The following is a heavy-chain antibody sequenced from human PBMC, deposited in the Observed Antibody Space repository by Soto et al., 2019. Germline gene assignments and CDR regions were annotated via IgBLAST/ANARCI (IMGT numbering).Heavy chain of an antibody. CDR2: ITPNGGST. CDR1: GYTFTSYY. V-gene: IGHV1-46*03. Sequence: GASVKVSCKASGYTFTSYYMHWVRQAPGQGLEWMGIITPNGGSTSYAQKFQGRVTMTRDTSTNTVYMELSSLRSEDTAVYYCARGGYDFWSATDYWGQGILVTVSS. J-gene: IGHJ4*02. CDR3: ARGGYDFWSATDY. D-gene: IGHD3-3*01.